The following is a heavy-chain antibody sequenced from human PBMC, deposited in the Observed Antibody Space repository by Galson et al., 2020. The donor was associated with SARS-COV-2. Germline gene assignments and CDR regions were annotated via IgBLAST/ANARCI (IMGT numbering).Heavy chain of an antibody. J-gene: IGHJ3*02. D-gene: IGHD3-22*01. CDR2: INHSGST. V-gene: IGHV4-34*01. CDR3: AREKKEDWDSSGYLDDAFDI. Sequence: SETLSLTCAVYGGSFSGYYWSWIRQPPGKGLEWIGEINHSGSTNYNPSLKSRVTISVDTSKNQFSLKLSSVTAADTAVYYCAREKKEDWDSSGYLDDAFDIWGQGTMVTVSS. CDR1: GGSFSGYY.